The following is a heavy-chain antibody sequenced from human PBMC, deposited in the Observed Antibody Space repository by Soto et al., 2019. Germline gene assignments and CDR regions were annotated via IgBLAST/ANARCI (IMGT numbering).Heavy chain of an antibody. J-gene: IGHJ5*02. Sequence: QILLQESGPGLVKPSQTLSLTCTVSGASISSGGYYWTWIRQHPGKGLEWIGYVYYGGNTNFNPSLRSRVAMSVDRSKNQFSLELKSVTVADTAVYCCARDRSGSRYFSHLWGQGTLVTVSS. D-gene: IGHD1-26*01. V-gene: IGHV4-31*03. CDR1: GASISSGGYY. CDR2: VYYGGNT. CDR3: ARDRSGSRYFSHL.